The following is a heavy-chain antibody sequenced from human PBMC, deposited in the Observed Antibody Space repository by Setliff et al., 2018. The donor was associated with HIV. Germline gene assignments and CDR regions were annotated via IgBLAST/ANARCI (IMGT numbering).Heavy chain of an antibody. J-gene: IGHJ4*02. CDR3: AKDMNYINDYPGVLGS. Sequence: GASVKVSCKASGYTFTSYYMFWVRQAPGQGLEWMGIINPSGGTTNYAQKFQGRFTISRDNSKNTLYLEMTSLRAEDTAVYHCAKDMNYINDYPGVLGSWGQGTPVTVSS. CDR2: INPSGGTT. CDR1: GYTFTSYY. D-gene: IGHD3-16*01. V-gene: IGHV1-46*01.